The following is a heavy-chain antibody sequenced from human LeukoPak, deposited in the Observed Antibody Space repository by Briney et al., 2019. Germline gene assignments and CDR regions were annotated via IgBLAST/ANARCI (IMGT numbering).Heavy chain of an antibody. CDR2: INHSGST. CDR3: ARRRRYCSSTSCPHNNWFDP. Sequence: SETLSLTYAVDGGSFSGYYWSWIRQPPGKGLEWIGEINHSGSTNYNPSLKSRVTISVDTSKNQFSLKLSSVTAADTAVYYCARRRRYCSSTSCPHNNWFDPWGQGTLVTVSS. J-gene: IGHJ5*02. V-gene: IGHV4-34*01. D-gene: IGHD2-2*01. CDR1: GGSFSGYY.